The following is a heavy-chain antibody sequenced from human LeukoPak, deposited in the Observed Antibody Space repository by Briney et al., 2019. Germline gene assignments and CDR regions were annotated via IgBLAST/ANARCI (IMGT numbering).Heavy chain of an antibody. CDR3: ASSPGAGNGY. CDR2: INGDGSST. J-gene: IGHJ4*02. Sequence: GGSLRLSCAASGFTFSIYWMHWVRQTPGKGLVWVTRINGDGSSTNYADSVKGRFTISRDNAKNSLYLQMNSLRAEDTAVYYCASSPGAGNGYWGQGTLVTVSS. D-gene: IGHD6-19*01. V-gene: IGHV3-74*01. CDR1: GFTFSIYW.